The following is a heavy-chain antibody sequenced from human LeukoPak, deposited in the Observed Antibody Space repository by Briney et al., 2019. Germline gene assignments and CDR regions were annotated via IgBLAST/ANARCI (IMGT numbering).Heavy chain of an antibody. D-gene: IGHD3-10*01. CDR1: GFTFSSYS. J-gene: IGHJ4*02. V-gene: IGHV3-48*01. CDR2: ISSSSSTI. CDR3: ARGRLLWFGELNACLDY. Sequence: GGSLRLSCAASGFTFSSYSMSWVRQAPGKGLEWVSYISSSSSTIYYADSVKVQSTIPKDYLKHSLYLQVDRLRAEDTAVNYGARGRLLWFGELNACLDYWGQGTLVTVSS.